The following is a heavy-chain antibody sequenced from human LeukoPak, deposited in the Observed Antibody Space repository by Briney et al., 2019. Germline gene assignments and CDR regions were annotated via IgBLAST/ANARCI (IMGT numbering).Heavy chain of an antibody. Sequence: GGSLRLSCTASGFTFGSSGMHWVRQAPGKGLEWVAYVRNDGTNKYYADSVKGRSTISRDDSKNTLYLHMSSLRAEDTAVYYCARVRDSSSWSYYMDVWGKGTTVTVSS. CDR2: VRNDGTNK. CDR3: ARVRDSSSWSYYMDV. J-gene: IGHJ6*03. CDR1: GFTFGSSG. V-gene: IGHV3-30*02. D-gene: IGHD6-13*01.